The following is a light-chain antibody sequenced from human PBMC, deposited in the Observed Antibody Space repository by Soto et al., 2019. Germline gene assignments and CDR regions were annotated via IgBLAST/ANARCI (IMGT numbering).Light chain of an antibody. CDR2: AAS. CDR1: QSISTY. CDR3: QQSYSSLRT. J-gene: IGKJ1*01. Sequence: DIQMTQSPSSLSASVGDRVTITCRASQSISTYLNWYQQKPGKAPKLLIYAASNLQSGVPSRFSGRGSGTDFTLTISSLQLEDFATYYCQQSYSSLRTFGQGTKVEIK. V-gene: IGKV1-39*01.